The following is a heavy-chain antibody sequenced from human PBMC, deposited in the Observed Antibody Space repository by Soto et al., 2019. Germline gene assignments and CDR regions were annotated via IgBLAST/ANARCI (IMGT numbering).Heavy chain of an antibody. CDR1: GFTLNNYA. CDR3: ARDAHTVFGVVPDY. D-gene: IGHD3-3*01. CDR2: ISYDGRNT. V-gene: IGHV3-30*04. Sequence: QVQLVESGGGVVQPGRSLRLSCAASGFTLNNYAMHWVRQAPGKGLEWVAVISYDGRNTYSADSVKGRFSISRDISKNTLYLQMNSLRVEDTAVYYWARDAHTVFGVVPDYWGQGTVVTVSS. J-gene: IGHJ4*02.